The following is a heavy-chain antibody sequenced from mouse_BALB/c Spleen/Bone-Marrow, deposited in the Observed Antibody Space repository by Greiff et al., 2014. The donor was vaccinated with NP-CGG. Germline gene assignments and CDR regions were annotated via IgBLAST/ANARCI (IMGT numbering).Heavy chain of an antibody. Sequence: QVQLQQPGAELVRPGVSVKISCKGSGYTFTDYAMHWVKQSHAKSLEWIGVIGTYYGDATYNQKFKTKATMTVDKSSSTAYMEFARLTSEDSALYYCAREGPWFAFWGQGTLVTVSA. CDR1: GYTFTDYA. V-gene: IGHV1S137*01. CDR2: IGTYYGDA. CDR3: AREGPWFAF. J-gene: IGHJ3*01.